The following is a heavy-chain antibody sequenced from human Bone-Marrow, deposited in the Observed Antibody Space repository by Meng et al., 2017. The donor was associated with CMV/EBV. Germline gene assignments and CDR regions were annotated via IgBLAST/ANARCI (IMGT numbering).Heavy chain of an antibody. J-gene: IGHJ6*02. V-gene: IGHV1-2*02. CDR3: ARDLVPVHRQVYYGMDF. D-gene: IGHD2-2*01. Sequence: ASVKVSCKASGYTFTGYYMHWVRQAPGQGLEWMGWINPNSGGTNYAQKFQGRVTMTRDTSISTAYMELSRLRSDDTAVYYCARDLVPVHRQVYYGMDFWGQGTTVTVSS. CDR1: GYTFTGYY. CDR2: INPNSGGT.